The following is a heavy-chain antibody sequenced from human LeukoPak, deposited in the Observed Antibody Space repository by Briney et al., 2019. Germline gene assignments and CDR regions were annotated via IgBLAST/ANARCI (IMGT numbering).Heavy chain of an antibody. V-gene: IGHV3-48*01. J-gene: IGHJ4*02. CDR3: AKDPFYGDYDEPTSDY. CDR2: ISSSSSTI. CDR1: GFSFSSYS. Sequence: GGSLRLSCAASGFSFSSYSMNWARQSPGKGLEWDSYISSSSSTISYADSVKGRFTISRDNSKNTLYLQMNSLRAEDTAVYYCAKDPFYGDYDEPTSDYWGQGTLVTVSS. D-gene: IGHD4-17*01.